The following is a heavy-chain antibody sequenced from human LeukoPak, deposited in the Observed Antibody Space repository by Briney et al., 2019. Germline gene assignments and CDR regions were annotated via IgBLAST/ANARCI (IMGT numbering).Heavy chain of an antibody. CDR2: ISRCGSTI. J-gene: IGHJ4*02. D-gene: IGHD5-24*01. Sequence: PGGSLRLSCAPSGFPFSEYYMSWIRDAPGEGGEWVSYISRCGSTIYYADSEKGRFTISRDNAKNSLYLQMNSLRAEDTAVYYCARVDRDSYNLYCWGQGTLVTVSS. CDR1: GFPFSEYY. CDR3: ARVDRDSYNLYC. V-gene: IGHV3-11*01.